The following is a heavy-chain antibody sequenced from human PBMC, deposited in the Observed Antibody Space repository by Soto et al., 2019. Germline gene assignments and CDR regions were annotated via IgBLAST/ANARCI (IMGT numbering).Heavy chain of an antibody. CDR3: ARVGRSSSWSTAKNYYYYYGMDV. V-gene: IGHV4-39*01. Sequence: SDTLSLTCTVSGGSISSIIYYWGWIRQPPGKGLEWIGSIYYSGSTYYNPSLKSRVTISVDTSKNQFSLKLSSVTAADTAVYYCARVGRSSSWSTAKNYYYYYGMDVWGQGTTVTVSS. CDR2: IYYSGST. D-gene: IGHD6-13*01. J-gene: IGHJ6*02. CDR1: GGSISSIIYY.